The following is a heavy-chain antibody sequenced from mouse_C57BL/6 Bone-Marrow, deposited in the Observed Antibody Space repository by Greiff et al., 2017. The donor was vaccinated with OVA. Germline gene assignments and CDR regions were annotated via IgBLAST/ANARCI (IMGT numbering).Heavy chain of an antibody. CDR3: AREGNRDYSFAY. D-gene: IGHD2-13*01. CDR1: GYAFTNYL. J-gene: IGHJ3*01. Sequence: VHLVESGAELVRPGTSVKVSCKASGYAFTNYLIEWVKQRPGQGLEWIGVINPGSGGTNYNEKFKGKATLTADKSSSTAYMQLSSLTSEDSAVYFCAREGNRDYSFAYWGQGTLVTVSA. CDR2: INPGSGGT. V-gene: IGHV1-54*01.